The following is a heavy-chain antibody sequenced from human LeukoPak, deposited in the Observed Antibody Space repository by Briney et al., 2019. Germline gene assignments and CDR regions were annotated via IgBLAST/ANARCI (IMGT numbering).Heavy chain of an antibody. Sequence: AGRSLRLSSAASGFTFSSYSMHWVRQVPGKGLNWVTRISYDASEKYYADSVKGRFTISRDNSKNTLHLQMNSLRTEDTALYYCARDNGEGYFGSGSFDYWGQGILVIVSS. CDR3: ARDNGEGYFGSGSFDY. V-gene: IGHV3-30*04. J-gene: IGHJ4*02. CDR1: GFTFSSYS. D-gene: IGHD3-10*01. CDR2: ISYDASEK.